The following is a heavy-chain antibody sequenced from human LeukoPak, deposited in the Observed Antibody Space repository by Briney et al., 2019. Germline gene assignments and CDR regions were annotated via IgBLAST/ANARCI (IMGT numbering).Heavy chain of an antibody. J-gene: IGHJ4*02. D-gene: IGHD2-15*01. V-gene: IGHV3-23*01. CDR1: GFTFRNYA. CDR2: ITGSADNT. Sequence: AGGSLRLSCAVSGFTFRNYAMSWVRQAPGKGLEWVSSITGSADNTYYADSVKGRFTISRDNSKNTLYLQMTSLRAEDTAVYYCAFRCDILEEVADTLIFDWWGQGTLVTVSS. CDR3: AFRCDILEEVADTLIFDW.